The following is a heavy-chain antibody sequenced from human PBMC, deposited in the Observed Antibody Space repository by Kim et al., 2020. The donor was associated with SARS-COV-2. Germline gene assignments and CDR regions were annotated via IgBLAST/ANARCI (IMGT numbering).Heavy chain of an antibody. D-gene: IGHD3-22*01. V-gene: IGHV1-46*01. J-gene: IGHJ4*02. Sequence: QGRVTMTRDTSTSTVYMELSSLRSEDTAVYYCSRDRYYDSSGYRLHYFDYWGQGTLVTVSS. CDR3: SRDRYYDSSGYRLHYFDY.